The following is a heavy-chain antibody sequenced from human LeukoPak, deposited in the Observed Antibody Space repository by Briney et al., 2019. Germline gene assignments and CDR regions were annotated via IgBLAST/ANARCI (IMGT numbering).Heavy chain of an antibody. CDR2: VKQDGTEK. V-gene: IGHV3-7*01. D-gene: IGHD2-2*01. CDR1: GFRFGRDW. J-gene: IGHJ1*01. Sequence: GGSLRLSCVASGFRFGRDWISWVRQAPGKGLEWVACVKQDGTEKKYVVSVWGRFTVSVGNGKNSLYLQMNSLRAEDTAKYYCATLDSTKSVLWGRGTAVIVSS. CDR3: ATLDSTKSVL.